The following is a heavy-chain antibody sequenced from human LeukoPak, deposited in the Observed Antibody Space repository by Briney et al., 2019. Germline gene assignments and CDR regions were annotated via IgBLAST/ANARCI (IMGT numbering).Heavy chain of an antibody. V-gene: IGHV1-46*01. CDR2: INPSGGSR. J-gene: IGHJ6*02. CDR3: ARGSVMTSDYYYDMDV. CDR1: GYTFTRYY. D-gene: IGHD2-21*02. Sequence: ASVKVSCKASGYTFTRYYMHWVRQAPGQGLEWIGIINPSGGSRTYAEQFQGRVTMTRDTSTSTGYMELSSLRSEDTAVYYCARGSVMTSDYYYDMDVWGQGTLVTVSS.